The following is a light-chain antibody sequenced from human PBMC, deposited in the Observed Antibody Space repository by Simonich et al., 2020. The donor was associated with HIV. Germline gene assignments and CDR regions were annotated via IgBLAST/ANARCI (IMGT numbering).Light chain of an antibody. Sequence: QSALTQPASVSGSPGQSITISCTGTSSDGGGYNYVSWYQQHPGKAPQLMIYDVSKLPSGVSNRFSGSKSGNTASLTISGLQAEDEADYYCSSYTSSSTWVFGGGTKLTVL. CDR2: DVS. V-gene: IGLV2-14*01. CDR3: SSYTSSSTWV. J-gene: IGLJ3*02. CDR1: SSDGGGYNY.